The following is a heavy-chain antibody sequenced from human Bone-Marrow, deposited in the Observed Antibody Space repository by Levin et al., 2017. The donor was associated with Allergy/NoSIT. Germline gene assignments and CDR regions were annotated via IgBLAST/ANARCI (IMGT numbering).Heavy chain of an antibody. Sequence: GGSLRLSCAASGFSFSSYWMHWVRQDPGKGLVWVSRITADGSSSTYADSVKGRFTISRDNTRNRVYLQMDSLRVEDTAVYFCTRDGSGWYERYYFDFWGLGTLVTVSS. V-gene: IGHV3-74*01. CDR3: TRDGSGWYERYYFDF. CDR1: GFSFSSYW. CDR2: ITADGSSS. D-gene: IGHD6-19*01. J-gene: IGHJ4*02.